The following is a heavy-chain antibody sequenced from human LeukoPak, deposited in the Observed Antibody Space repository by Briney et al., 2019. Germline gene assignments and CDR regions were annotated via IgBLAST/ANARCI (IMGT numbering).Heavy chain of an antibody. Sequence: SETLSLTCTVSGGSISSGDYYWSWIRQPPGKGLEWIGYIYYSGSTYYNPSLKSRVTISVDTSKNQFSLKLSSVTAADTAVYYCARSPASGYSSILFDYWGQGTLVTVSS. J-gene: IGHJ4*02. CDR3: ARSPASGYSSILFDY. D-gene: IGHD6-13*01. CDR1: GGSISSGDYY. CDR2: IYYSGST. V-gene: IGHV4-30-4*01.